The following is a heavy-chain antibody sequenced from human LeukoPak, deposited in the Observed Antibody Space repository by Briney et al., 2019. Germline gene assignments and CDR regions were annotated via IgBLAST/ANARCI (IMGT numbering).Heavy chain of an antibody. V-gene: IGHV1-18*01. J-gene: IGHJ6*03. D-gene: IGHD6-19*01. Sequence: GASVKVSCKASGYTFTSYGISWVRQAPGQGLEWMGWISAYNGNTNYAQKLQGRVTMTTDTSTSTAYMELRSLRSDDTAVYYCARDGYSSGWYSQYYYYYMDVWGKGTTVTVSS. CDR3: ARDGYSSGWYSQYYYYYMDV. CDR1: GYTFTSYG. CDR2: ISAYNGNT.